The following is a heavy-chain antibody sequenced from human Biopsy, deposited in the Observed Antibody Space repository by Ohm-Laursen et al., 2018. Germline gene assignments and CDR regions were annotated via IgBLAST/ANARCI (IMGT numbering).Heavy chain of an antibody. Sequence: TQTLTLTCSFSGFSLSARGMCVSWILQAPGKALEWLARVDLDDYKDYSVSLQTKLSISKDTSNDQVVLTVNNVDPADTATYYCARTPILIVSAGLVYRHRRHLQGMDVWGQGIAVTVS. J-gene: IGHJ6*02. CDR3: ARTPILIVSAGLVYRHRRHLQGMDV. V-gene: IGHV2-70*11. CDR2: VDLDDYK. D-gene: IGHD6-13*01. CDR1: GFSLSARGMC.